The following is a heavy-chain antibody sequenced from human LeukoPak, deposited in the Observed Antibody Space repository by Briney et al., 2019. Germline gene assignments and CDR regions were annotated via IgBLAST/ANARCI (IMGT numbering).Heavy chain of an antibody. CDR3: ARAYYYDSGGRFWFDP. CDR1: GGTFSSYA. V-gene: IGHV1-69*05. D-gene: IGHD3-22*01. J-gene: IGHJ5*02. CDR2: IIPIFGTA. Sequence: GASVKVSCKASGGTFSSYAISWVRQAPGQGLEWMGRIIPIFGTANYAQKFQGRVTITTDESTSTAYMELSSLRSEDTAVCYCARAYYYDSGGRFWFDPWGQGTLVTVSS.